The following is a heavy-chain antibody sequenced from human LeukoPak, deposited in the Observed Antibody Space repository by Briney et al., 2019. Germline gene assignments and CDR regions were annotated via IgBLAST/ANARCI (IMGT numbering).Heavy chain of an antibody. V-gene: IGHV1-69*04. D-gene: IGHD3-10*01. Sequence: ASVKISCKASGGTVSLKKYAISWVRQAPGQGLEWMGRVTLSNGITFYAERFDGRMTIIADKPTNTAYMEMRGLRSEDTALYHCVTVMNSDFTRGVNSAAAPDLWGPGTMVTVSS. CDR3: VTVMNSDFTRGVNSAAAPDL. CDR2: VTLSNGIT. J-gene: IGHJ3*01. CDR1: GGTVSLKKYA.